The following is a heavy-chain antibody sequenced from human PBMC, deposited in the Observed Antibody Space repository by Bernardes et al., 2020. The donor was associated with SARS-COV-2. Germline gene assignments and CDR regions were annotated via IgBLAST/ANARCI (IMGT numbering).Heavy chain of an antibody. Sequence: SETLSLTCTVSGGSIDSGGYYWSWVRQHPGKGLEWIGYIYYSGSTYYNPSLKSRVTISQDTSKNQFSLKLTSVSAADTAVYYCAREPRGDSWYYGMDVWGQGTTVTVSS. V-gene: IGHV4-31*03. CDR2: IYYSGST. CDR3: AREPRGDSWYYGMDV. D-gene: IGHD2-21*02. CDR1: GGSIDSGGYY. J-gene: IGHJ6*02.